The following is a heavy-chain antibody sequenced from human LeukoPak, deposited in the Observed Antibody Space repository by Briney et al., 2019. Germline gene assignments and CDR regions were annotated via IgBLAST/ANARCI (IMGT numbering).Heavy chain of an antibody. CDR2: IYHTGTT. V-gene: IGHV4-38-2*01. Sequence: SETLSLTCAVSGYSIRTAYYWGWIRQPPGKGLEWIGTIYHTGTTSYNSSLESRVTMSVDTSKNQFSLKLSSVTAADAAIYYCARQGDDYGAMDYWGQGTLVSVSS. D-gene: IGHD4/OR15-4a*01. J-gene: IGHJ4*02. CDR3: ARQGDDYGAMDY. CDR1: GYSIRTAYY.